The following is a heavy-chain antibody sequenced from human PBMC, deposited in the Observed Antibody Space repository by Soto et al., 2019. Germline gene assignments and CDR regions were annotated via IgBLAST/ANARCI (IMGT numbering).Heavy chain of an antibody. CDR1: GYTFTDHG. Sequence: QVQLVQSGPEVKKPGASVTVSCKTSGYTFTDHGIDWVRQAPGQGLEWVGWVSSYNGNTNYAYNLKDRVIMTTDASTSTAYMELRGLRSDDTAFYYCAREVEGSYSPADFWGQGTPVTVSS. CDR2: VSSYNGNT. V-gene: IGHV1-18*01. J-gene: IGHJ4*02. CDR3: AREVEGSYSPADF. D-gene: IGHD3-10*01.